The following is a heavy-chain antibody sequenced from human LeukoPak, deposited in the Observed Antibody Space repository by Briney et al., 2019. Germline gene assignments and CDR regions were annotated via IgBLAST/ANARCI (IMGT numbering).Heavy chain of an antibody. V-gene: IGHV4-38-2*02. CDR3: ARDDSFDY. Sequence: SETLSLTCTVSGYSISSGYYWGWIRQPPGKGLEWIGSIYHSGSTYYNPSLKSRVTISVDTSKNQFSLKLSSVTAADTAVYYCARDDSFDYWGQGTLVTVSS. CDR1: GYSISSGYY. CDR2: IYHSGST. J-gene: IGHJ4*02.